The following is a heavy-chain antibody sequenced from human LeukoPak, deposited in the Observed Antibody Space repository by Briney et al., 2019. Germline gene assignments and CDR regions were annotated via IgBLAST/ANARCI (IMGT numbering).Heavy chain of an antibody. CDR3: AKFMVRDNAY. CDR1: GFTFSSYG. J-gene: IGHJ4*02. V-gene: IGHV3-30*02. Sequence: SGGSLRLSCAASGFTFSSYGMHWVRQAPGKGLEWVAFIRYDGSNKYYADSVKGRFTISRDNSKNTLYLQMNSLRAEDTAVYYCAKFMVRDNAYWGQGTLVTVSS. D-gene: IGHD3-10*01. CDR2: IRYDGSNK.